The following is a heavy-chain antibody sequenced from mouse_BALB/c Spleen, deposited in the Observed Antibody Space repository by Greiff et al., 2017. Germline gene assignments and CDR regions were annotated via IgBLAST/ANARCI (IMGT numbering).Heavy chain of an antibody. J-gene: IGHJ2*01. Sequence: VQLKESGPELVKPGASVKISCKASGYTFTDYNMHWVKQSHGKSLEWIGYIYPYNGGTGYNQKFKSKATLTVDNPSSTAYMELRSLTSEDSAVYYCAREDGFHYYGYYFDYWGQGTTLTVSS. D-gene: IGHD1-2*01. CDR1: GYTFTDYN. V-gene: IGHV1S29*02. CDR3: AREDGFHYYGYYFDY. CDR2: IYPYNGGT.